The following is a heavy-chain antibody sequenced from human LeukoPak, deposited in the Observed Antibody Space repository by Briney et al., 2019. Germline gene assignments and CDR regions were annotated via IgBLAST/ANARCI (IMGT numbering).Heavy chain of an antibody. J-gene: IGHJ4*02. V-gene: IGHV1-46*01. Sequence: GSVKVSCKASGYTLTSYQMHWVRQAPGQGLEWMGIINPSGGSTSYAQKFQGRVTMTRDMSTSTVYMEMSSLRSEDTAVYYCARIWTGGYWGQGTLVTVSS. CDR1: GYTLTSYQ. CDR2: INPSGGST. D-gene: IGHD3/OR15-3a*01. CDR3: ARIWTGGY.